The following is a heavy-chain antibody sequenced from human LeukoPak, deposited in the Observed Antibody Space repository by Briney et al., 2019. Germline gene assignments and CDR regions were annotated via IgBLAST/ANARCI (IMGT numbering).Heavy chain of an antibody. CDR2: IYNSGST. CDR3: ARHVASYDFDY. J-gene: IGHJ4*02. V-gene: IGHV4-39*01. Sequence: PSETLSLTCSVSGGSISNNNYYWGWIRQPPGKGLEWIGSIYNSGSTYYNPSLESRVTVSVDRTKNQFSLKLNSVTAADTAVYYCARHVASYDFDYWGQGTLVTVSS. D-gene: IGHD2-21*01. CDR1: GGSISNNNYY.